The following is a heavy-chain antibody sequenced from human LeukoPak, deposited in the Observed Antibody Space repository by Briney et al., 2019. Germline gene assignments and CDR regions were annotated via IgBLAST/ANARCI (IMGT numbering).Heavy chain of an antibody. D-gene: IGHD3-10*01. V-gene: IGHV3-30*02. CDR1: GFTFSDFG. CDR3: AKSVPAIRGEIDY. Sequence: GGSLRLSCAASGFTFSDFGMHWVRQAPGKGLEWVAFIRYSGDDEQYADSVKGRFTISRDNSKDTLYLQMNRLRAEDTAIYYCAKSVPAIRGEIDYWGQGTLVTVSS. CDR2: IRYSGDDE. J-gene: IGHJ4*02.